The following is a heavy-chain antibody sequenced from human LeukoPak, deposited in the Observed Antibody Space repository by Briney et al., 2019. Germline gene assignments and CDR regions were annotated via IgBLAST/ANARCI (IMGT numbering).Heavy chain of an antibody. Sequence: PGGSLRLSCAASGFTFSNYAMNWVRQAPGKGLEWVAVISYDGSNKYYADSVKGRFTISRDISKNTLYLQMNSLRAEDTAVYYCARLSHIVVVTANGTELTGGIWGQGTMVTVSS. V-gene: IGHV3-30*04. CDR1: GFTFSNYA. CDR2: ISYDGSNK. J-gene: IGHJ3*02. CDR3: ARLSHIVVVTANGTELTGGI. D-gene: IGHD2-21*02.